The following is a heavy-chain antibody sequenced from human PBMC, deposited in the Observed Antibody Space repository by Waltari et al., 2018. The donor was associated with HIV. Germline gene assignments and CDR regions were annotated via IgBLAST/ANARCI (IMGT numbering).Heavy chain of an antibody. CDR1: GGSLSSTRYY. CDR3: ARHHQDSSSWYDSSGWFDP. J-gene: IGHJ5*02. V-gene: IGHV4-39*01. D-gene: IGHD6-13*01. CDR2: IYYSGST. Sequence: QLQLQESGPGLVKPSETLALTCTVSGGSLSSTRYYWGWIRQPPGKGLEWIGSIYYSGSTYYNPSLKSRVTISVDTSKNQFSLKLSSVTAADTAVYYCARHHQDSSSWYDSSGWFDPWGQGTLVTVSS.